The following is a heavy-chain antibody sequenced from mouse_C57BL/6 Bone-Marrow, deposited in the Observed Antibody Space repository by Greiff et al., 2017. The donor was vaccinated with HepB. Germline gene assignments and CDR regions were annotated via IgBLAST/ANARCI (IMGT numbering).Heavy chain of an antibody. CDR1: GFTFSSYG. CDR3: ARHRGNWYFDV. Sequence: EVQVVESGGDLVKPGGSLKLSCAASGFTFSSYGMSWVRQTPDKRLEWVATISSGGSYTYYPDSVKGRFTISRDNAKNTLYLQMSSLKSEDTAMYYCARHRGNWYFDVWGTGTTVTVSS. D-gene: IGHD3-1*01. V-gene: IGHV5-6*01. J-gene: IGHJ1*03. CDR2: ISSGGSYT.